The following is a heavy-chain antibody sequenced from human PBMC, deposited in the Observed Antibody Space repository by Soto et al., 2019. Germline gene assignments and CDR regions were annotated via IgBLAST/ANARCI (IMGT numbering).Heavy chain of an antibody. J-gene: IGHJ4*02. CDR1: GFTFDDYT. Sequence: DVQLVESGGVVVQPGGSLRLSCAASGFTFDDYTMHWVRQAPGKGLEWVSLISWDGGSTYYADSVKGRFTISRDNSKNSLYLQMNSLRTEDTALYYCAASYYDSSGYYSEFDYWGQGTLVTVSS. D-gene: IGHD3-22*01. CDR3: AASYYDSSGYYSEFDY. CDR2: ISWDGGST. V-gene: IGHV3-43*01.